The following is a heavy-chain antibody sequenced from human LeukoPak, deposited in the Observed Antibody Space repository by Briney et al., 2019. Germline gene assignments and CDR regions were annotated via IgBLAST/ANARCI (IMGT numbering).Heavy chain of an antibody. Sequence: RASETLSLTCTVSGGSISSSSYYWGWIRQPPGKGLEWIGSIYYSGSTYYNPSLKSRVTISVDTSKNQFSLKLSSVTAADTAVYYCARQWTPEWAPFYYYGMDVWGQGTTVTVSS. CDR3: ARQWTPEWAPFYYYGMDV. V-gene: IGHV4-39*01. J-gene: IGHJ6*02. D-gene: IGHD3-3*01. CDR2: IYYSGST. CDR1: GGSISSSSYY.